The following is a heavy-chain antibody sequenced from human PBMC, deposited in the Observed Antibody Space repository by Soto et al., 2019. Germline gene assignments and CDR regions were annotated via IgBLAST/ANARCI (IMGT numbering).Heavy chain of an antibody. D-gene: IGHD3-10*01. V-gene: IGHV3-15*01. CDR2: IKSKTDGGTT. J-gene: IGHJ6*02. Sequence: GSLRLSCAASGFTFSNAWMSWVRQAPGKGLEWVGRIKSKTDGGTTDYAAPVKGRFTISRDDSKNTLYLQMNSLKTEDTAVYSCTHAPGRRGYYGMDVWGQGTTVTVSS. CDR3: THAPGRRGYYGMDV. CDR1: GFTFSNAW.